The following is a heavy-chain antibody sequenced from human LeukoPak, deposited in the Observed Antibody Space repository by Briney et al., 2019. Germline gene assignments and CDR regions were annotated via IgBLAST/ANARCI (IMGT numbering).Heavy chain of an antibody. CDR3: ARRNKFSSGWFVIDY. Sequence: PSETLSLTCTVSGVSISSYYWIWIRQPPGKGLEWVGYIYYSGSTNHRPSRKRRVNISVDPSKNQFSLKLSSVTAADTAVYYCARRNKFSSGWFVIDYWGQGTLVTVSS. CDR1: GVSISSYY. CDR2: IYYSGST. V-gene: IGHV4-59*01. J-gene: IGHJ4*02. D-gene: IGHD6-19*01.